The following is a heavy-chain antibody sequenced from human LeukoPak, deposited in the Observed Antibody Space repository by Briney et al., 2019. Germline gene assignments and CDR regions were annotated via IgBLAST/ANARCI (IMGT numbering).Heavy chain of an antibody. CDR3: ARDVYSSGWTVAS. D-gene: IGHD6-19*01. Sequence: PSETLSLTCTASGYSISSGYYWGWIRQPPGKGLEWIASIYHSGSTYYNPSLKSRVTISVDTSKNQFSLKLSSVTAADTAVYYCARDVYSSGWTVASWGQGTLVTVSS. CDR2: IYHSGST. V-gene: IGHV4-38-2*02. CDR1: GYSISSGYY. J-gene: IGHJ4*02.